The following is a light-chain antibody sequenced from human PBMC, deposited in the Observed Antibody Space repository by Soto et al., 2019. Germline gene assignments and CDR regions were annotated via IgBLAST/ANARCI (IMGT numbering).Light chain of an antibody. Sequence: QSVLTQPASVSGSPGQSITISCTGTSSDVGGYNFVSWYQQHPDKAPKLMIYDVTNRPSGVSNRFSGSKSGNTASLTIFGLQAEDEADYYCSSYTGISTYVFGTGTKVTVL. CDR2: DVT. V-gene: IGLV2-14*01. CDR1: SSDVGGYNF. CDR3: SSYTGISTYV. J-gene: IGLJ1*01.